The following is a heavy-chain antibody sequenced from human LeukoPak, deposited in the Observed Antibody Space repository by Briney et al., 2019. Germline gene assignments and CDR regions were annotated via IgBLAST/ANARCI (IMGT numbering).Heavy chain of an antibody. D-gene: IGHD2-15*01. J-gene: IGHJ4*02. Sequence: GGSLRLSCAASGLTVSSNYITWVRQPPGKGLEWVAVIWYDGSNKYYADSVKGRFTISRDNSKNTLYLQMNSLRAEDTAVYYCAKGSDPWFVVADEYYFDYWGQGTLVTVSS. V-gene: IGHV3-33*06. CDR3: AKGSDPWFVVADEYYFDY. CDR2: IWYDGSNK. CDR1: GLTVSSNY.